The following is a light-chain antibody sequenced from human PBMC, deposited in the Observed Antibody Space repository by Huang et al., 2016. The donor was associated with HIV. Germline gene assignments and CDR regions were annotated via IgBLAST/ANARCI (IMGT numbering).Light chain of an antibody. CDR3: QQYNNWPLFT. V-gene: IGKV3D-15*01. J-gene: IGKJ3*01. CDR2: GAF. CDR1: QSVSSN. Sequence: EIVMTQSPATLPVSPGERATLSCRASQSVSSNLAWYQQKPGQAPRLRIYGAFTRATGIPARFSGSGSGTEFTLTISSLQSEDFAVYYCQQYNNWPLFTFGPGTKVDIK.